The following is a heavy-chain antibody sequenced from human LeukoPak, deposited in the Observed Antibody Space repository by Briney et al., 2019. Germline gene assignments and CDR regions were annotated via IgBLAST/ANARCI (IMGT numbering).Heavy chain of an antibody. CDR1: GFPVSNYN. CDR2: ISSSSSSI. D-gene: IGHD1-26*01. V-gene: IGHV3-48*02. J-gene: IGHJ4*02. Sequence: GGSLRLSCASSGFPVSNYNMNWVRQAPGKGLEGVSFISSSSSSIYYADSVKGRFTISRDNAKNSLYLQMNSLRDEDTAVYYCARGPLGWSDYWGQGILVTVSS. CDR3: ARGPLGWSDY.